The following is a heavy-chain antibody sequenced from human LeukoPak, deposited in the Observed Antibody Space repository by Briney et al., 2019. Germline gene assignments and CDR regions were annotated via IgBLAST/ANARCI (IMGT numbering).Heavy chain of an antibody. J-gene: IGHJ5*02. V-gene: IGHV4-59*01. CDR2: IYYSGST. CDR1: GGSISSYY. D-gene: IGHD6-19*01. Sequence: PSETLSLTCTVSGGSISSYYWSWIRQPPGKGLERIGYIYYSGSTNYNPSLKSRVTISVDTSKNQFSLKLSSVTAADTAVYYCARASAVEGFDPWGQGTLVTVSS. CDR3: ARASAVEGFDP.